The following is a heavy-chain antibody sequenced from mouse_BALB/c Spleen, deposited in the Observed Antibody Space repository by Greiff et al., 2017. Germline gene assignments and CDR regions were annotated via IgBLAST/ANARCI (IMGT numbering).Heavy chain of an antibody. J-gene: IGHJ1*01. Sequence: DVKLVESGGGLVKPGGSLKLSCAASGFAFSSYDMSWVRQTPEKRLEWVAYISSGGGSTYYPDTVKGRFTISRDNAKNTLYLQMSSLKSEDTAMYYCARHSYDGYFDVWGAGTTVTVSS. CDR1: GFAFSSYD. D-gene: IGHD2-12*01. CDR2: ISSGGGST. CDR3: ARHSYDGYFDV. V-gene: IGHV5-12-1*01.